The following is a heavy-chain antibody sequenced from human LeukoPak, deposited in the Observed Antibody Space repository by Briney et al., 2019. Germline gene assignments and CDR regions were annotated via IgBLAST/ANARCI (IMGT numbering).Heavy chain of an antibody. J-gene: IGHJ4*02. CDR1: GFTFSSYA. CDR3: SKGFGSGFDY. CDR2: ISTGGDVT. Sequence: PGGSLRLSCAASGFTFSSYAMSWVRQAPGKGLEWVSAISTGGDVTYYADSVKGRFTISRDNSKNTLYLQMNGLRAEDTAVYYCSKGFGSGFDYWGQGTLVTVSS. V-gene: IGHV3-23*01. D-gene: IGHD1-26*01.